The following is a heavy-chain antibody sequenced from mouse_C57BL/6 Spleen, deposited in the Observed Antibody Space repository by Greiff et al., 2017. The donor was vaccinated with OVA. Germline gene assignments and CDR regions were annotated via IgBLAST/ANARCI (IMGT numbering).Heavy chain of an antibody. V-gene: IGHV1-82*01. D-gene: IGHD1-1*02. J-gene: IGHJ2*01. Sequence: QVQLQQSGPELVKPGASVKISCKASGYAFSSSWMNWVKQRPGKGLEWIGRIYPGDGDTNYNGKFKGKATLTADKSSSTAYMQLSSLTSEDSAVYFCARRDYPIDYWGQGTTLTVSS. CDR3: ARRDYPIDY. CDR2: IYPGDGDT. CDR1: GYAFSSSW.